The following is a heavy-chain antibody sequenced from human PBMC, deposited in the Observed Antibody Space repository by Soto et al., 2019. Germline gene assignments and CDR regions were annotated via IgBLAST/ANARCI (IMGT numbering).Heavy chain of an antibody. V-gene: IGHV3-23*01. CDR2: ISGSGGST. CDR1: GFTFSSYA. Sequence: HPGGSLRLSCAASGFTFSSYAMSWVRQAPGKGLEWVSAISGSGGSTYYADSVKGRFTISRDNSKNTLYLQMNSLRAEDTAVYYCAKQVDIVVASYYYYYGMDVWGQGTTVTVSS. D-gene: IGHD2-15*01. J-gene: IGHJ6*02. CDR3: AKQVDIVVASYYYYYGMDV.